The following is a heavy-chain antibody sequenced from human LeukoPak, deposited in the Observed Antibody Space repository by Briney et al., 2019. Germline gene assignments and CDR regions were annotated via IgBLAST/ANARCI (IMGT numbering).Heavy chain of an antibody. J-gene: IGHJ5*02. CDR2: ISGSGSTI. CDR3: ARDSSGWYGRVDA. V-gene: IGHV3-48*03. CDR1: GLTVSRNY. D-gene: IGHD6-19*01. Sequence: GGSLRLSCAASGLTVSRNYMNWVRQAPGRGLEWVSYISGSGSTIYYADSVKGRFTISRDNAKNSLYLQMNSLRAEDTAVYYCARDSSGWYGRVDAWGQGTLVTVSS.